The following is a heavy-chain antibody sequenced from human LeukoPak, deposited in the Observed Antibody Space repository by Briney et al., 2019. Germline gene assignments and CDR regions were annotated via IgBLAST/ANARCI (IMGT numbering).Heavy chain of an antibody. V-gene: IGHV4-38-2*01. J-gene: IGHJ5*02. Sequence: PSETLSLTCAVSGFSISSGYYWGWIRQTPGKGLEWIGSIHHSGDTDYNPPLKSRVTISVHTSNNQFSLQLRSVTAADTAVCYCARFNSLITYGGWFDPWGQGTLVTVSS. CDR3: ARFNSLITYGGWFDP. CDR2: IHHSGDT. D-gene: IGHD2/OR15-2a*01. CDR1: GFSISSGYY.